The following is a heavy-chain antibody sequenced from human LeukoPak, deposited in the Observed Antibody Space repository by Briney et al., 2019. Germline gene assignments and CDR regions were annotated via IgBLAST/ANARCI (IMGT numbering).Heavy chain of an antibody. CDR3: ARSKIDY. Sequence: PGGSLRLSCAASGFTFSTYWMMWVRQAPGKGLEWVANINDDGSEEYYADSVEGRFTISRDNAKNSLDLQMSSLRADDTALYYCARSKIDYWGQGTLVTVSS. V-gene: IGHV3-7*01. D-gene: IGHD4-11*01. CDR2: INDDGSEE. J-gene: IGHJ4*02. CDR1: GFTFSTYW.